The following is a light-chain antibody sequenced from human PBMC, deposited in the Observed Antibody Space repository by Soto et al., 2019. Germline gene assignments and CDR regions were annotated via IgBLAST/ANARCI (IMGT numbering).Light chain of an antibody. V-gene: IGLV2-23*01. CDR1: SSDVGSYNL. Sequence: QSVLTQPASVSGSPGQSITISCTGTSSDVGSYNLVSWYQQRPGKAPKLMIYEGSKRPSGVSNRFSGSKSGNTASLTISGLQAEDEADYYCCSYAGSSTFYVLGTGTKVTVL. CDR3: CSYAGSSTFYV. J-gene: IGLJ1*01. CDR2: EGS.